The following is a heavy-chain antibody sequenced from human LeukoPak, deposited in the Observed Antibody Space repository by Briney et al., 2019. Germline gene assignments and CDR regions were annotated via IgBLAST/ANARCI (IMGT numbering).Heavy chain of an antibody. Sequence: ASVKVSCKASGYSFTSNYIHWVRQAPGQGLEWMGMIYPRDGSTSYAQKFQARVTVTRDTSTSTVHMELSGLRSEDTAVYYCARDQEAFDYWGQGTLVTVSS. J-gene: IGHJ4*02. CDR3: ARDQEAFDY. V-gene: IGHV1-46*01. CDR1: GYSFTSNY. CDR2: IYPRDGST.